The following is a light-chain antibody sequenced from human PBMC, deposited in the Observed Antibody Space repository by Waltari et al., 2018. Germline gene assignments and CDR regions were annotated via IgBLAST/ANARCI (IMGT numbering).Light chain of an antibody. V-gene: IGKV1-5*03. J-gene: IGKJ4*01. CDR1: QSISNW. CDR3: QQYNSYSLLT. CDR2: KAS. Sequence: DIQMTQSPSTLSASVGDRFTITCRASQSISNWLAWYQQKPGKAPKLLIYKASTLESGVPSRFSGSGSGTEFTLTISSLQPDGFATYYCQQYNSYSLLTFGGGTKVEIK.